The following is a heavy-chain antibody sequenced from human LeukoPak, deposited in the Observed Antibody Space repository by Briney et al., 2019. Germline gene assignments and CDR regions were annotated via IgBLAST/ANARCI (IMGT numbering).Heavy chain of an antibody. D-gene: IGHD5-18*01. V-gene: IGHV1-18*01. CDR3: ARVGSRYSYGSFDY. J-gene: IGHJ4*02. CDR2: ISTYNGNT. CDR1: GYTSTTYG. Sequence: GASVKVSCKASGYTSTTYGISWVRQAPGQGLEWMGWISTYNGNTNYAQKLQGRVTMTTDTSTSTAYMELRSLRSDDTAVYYCARVGSRYSYGSFDYWGQGTLVTVSS.